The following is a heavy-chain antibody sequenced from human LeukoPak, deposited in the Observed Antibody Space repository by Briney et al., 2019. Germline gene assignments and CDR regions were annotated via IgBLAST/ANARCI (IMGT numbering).Heavy chain of an antibody. D-gene: IGHD2-2*01. J-gene: IGHJ4*02. CDR1: GFTFSSYA. Sequence: GGSLRLSCAASGFTFSSYAMSWVRQAPGKGLEWVSAISGSGGSTYYADSVKGRFTISRDNFKNTLYLQMNSLRAEDTAVYYCAKDPRAQYCSSTSCSHYDYWGQGTLVTVSS. CDR3: AKDPRAQYCSSTSCSHYDY. CDR2: ISGSGGST. V-gene: IGHV3-23*01.